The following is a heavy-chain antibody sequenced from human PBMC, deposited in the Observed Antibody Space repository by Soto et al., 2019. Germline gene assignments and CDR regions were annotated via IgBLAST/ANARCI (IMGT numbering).Heavy chain of an antibody. Sequence: ASETLSLTCTVSGGSISSGGYYWSWIRQRPGKGLEWIGYIYYSGSTYYNPSLKSRVTMSVDTSKNQFSLKLSSVTAADTAVYYCAREITEYSSSANNYYYYGMDVWGQGTTVTVSS. D-gene: IGHD6-6*01. CDR1: GGSISSGGYY. J-gene: IGHJ6*02. CDR3: AREITEYSSSANNYYYYGMDV. CDR2: IYYSGST. V-gene: IGHV4-31*02.